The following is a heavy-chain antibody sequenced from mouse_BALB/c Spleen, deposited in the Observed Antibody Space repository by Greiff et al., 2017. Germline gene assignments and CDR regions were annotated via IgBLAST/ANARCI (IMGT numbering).Heavy chain of an antibody. J-gene: IGHJ2*01. V-gene: IGHV14-3*02. CDR2: IDPANGNT. CDR1: GFNIKDTY. Sequence: EVQLQQSGAELVKPGASVKLSCTASGFNIKDTYMPWVKQRPEQGLEWIGRIDPANGNTKYDPKFQGKATITADTSSNTAYLQLSSLTSEDTAVYYCARYDGYYFDYWGQGTTLTVSS. CDR3: ARYDGYYFDY. D-gene: IGHD2-14*01.